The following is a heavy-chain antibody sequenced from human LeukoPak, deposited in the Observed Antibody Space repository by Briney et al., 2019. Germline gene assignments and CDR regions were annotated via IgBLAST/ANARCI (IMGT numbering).Heavy chain of an antibody. J-gene: IGHJ4*02. CDR3: AREPKYCSGGSCSTYFDY. V-gene: IGHV1-69*13. CDR2: IIPIFGTA. D-gene: IGHD2-15*01. Sequence: SVKVSCKASGGTFSSYAISWVRQAPGQGLEWMGGIIPIFGTANYAQKFQGRVTITADESTSAAYMELSSLRSEDTAVYYCAREPKYCSGGSCSTYFDYWGQGTLVTVSS. CDR1: GGTFSSYA.